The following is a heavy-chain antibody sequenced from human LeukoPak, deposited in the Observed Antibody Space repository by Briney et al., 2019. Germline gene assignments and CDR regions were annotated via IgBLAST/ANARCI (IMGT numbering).Heavy chain of an antibody. CDR2: ISSSGSTI. CDR3: ARDPYSGYDYGDY. Sequence: GGSLRLSCAASGFTFSDYYMSWIRQAPGKGLEGVSYISSSGSTIYYADSVKGRFTISRDNAKNSLYLQMNSLRAEDTAVYYCARDPYSGYDYGDYWGQGTLVTVSS. J-gene: IGHJ4*02. D-gene: IGHD5-12*01. CDR1: GFTFSDYY. V-gene: IGHV3-11*01.